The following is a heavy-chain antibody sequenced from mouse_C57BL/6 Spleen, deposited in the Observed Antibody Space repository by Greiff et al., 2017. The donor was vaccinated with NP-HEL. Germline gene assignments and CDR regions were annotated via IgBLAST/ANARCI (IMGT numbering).Heavy chain of an antibody. V-gene: IGHV1-15*01. CDR1: GYTFTDYE. J-gene: IGHJ3*01. D-gene: IGHD2-10*01. CDR2: IDPETGGT. CDR3: TREENSYYEEFAY. Sequence: QVQLQQSGAELVRPGASVTLSCKASGYTFTDYEMHWVKQTPVHGLEWIGAIDPETGGTAYNQKFKGKAILTADKSSSTAYMELRSLTSEDSAVYYCTREENSYYEEFAYWGQGTLVTVSA.